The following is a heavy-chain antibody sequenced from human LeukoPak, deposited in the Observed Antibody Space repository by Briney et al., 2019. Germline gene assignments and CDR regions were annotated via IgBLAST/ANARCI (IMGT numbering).Heavy chain of an antibody. V-gene: IGHV1-8*03. CDR2: MNPNSGNT. J-gene: IGHJ4*02. CDR1: GYTFTSYD. CDR3: ARGRYYDSSGYYYY. Sequence: ASVKLSCKSSGYTFTSYDINWVRQATGPGLEWMGWMNPNSGNTGYAQKFQGRVTITRNTSISTAYMELSGLRSEDTAVYYCARGRYYDSSGYYYYWGQGTLVMVSS. D-gene: IGHD3-22*01.